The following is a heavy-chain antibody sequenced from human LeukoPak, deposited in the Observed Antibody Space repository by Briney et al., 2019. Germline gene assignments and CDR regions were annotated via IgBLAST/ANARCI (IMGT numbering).Heavy chain of an antibody. Sequence: SVKVSCKASGNSFNKYAITWVRQAPGQGLEWMGEFIPIFGTAKYAKKFQGRVTITADKSTSTAYMDLNSLRSEDTAAYYCTRGGFGELYHFDYWGQGTLVTVSS. CDR3: TRGGFGELYHFDY. D-gene: IGHD3-10*01. CDR2: FIPIFGTA. V-gene: IGHV1-69*06. J-gene: IGHJ4*02. CDR1: GNSFNKYA.